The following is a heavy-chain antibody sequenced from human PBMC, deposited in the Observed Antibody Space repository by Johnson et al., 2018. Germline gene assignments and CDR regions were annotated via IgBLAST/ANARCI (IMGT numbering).Heavy chain of an antibody. D-gene: IGHD3/OR15-3a*01. J-gene: IGHJ3*02. CDR3: AREAGRGGTGLVAFGI. V-gene: IGHV4-59*01. CDR1: GGSISSYY. CDR2: IYYSWST. Sequence: QVQLQESGPGLVKPSETLSLTCTVSGGSISSYYWSWLRQPPGTGLEWIGYIYYSWSTNYNPSLQSRVTLQVGTAKNQFSLKLPSVPAADTAVYYCAREAGRGGTGLVAFGIWGQGTMVTVSS.